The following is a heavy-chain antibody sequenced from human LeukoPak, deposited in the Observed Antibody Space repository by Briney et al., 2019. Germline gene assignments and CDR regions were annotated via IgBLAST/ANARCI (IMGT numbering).Heavy chain of an antibody. CDR3: AREEVSVISDTCCSGLGY. Sequence: ASVKVSCKASGYTFTGFYIHWVRQAPGQGIEWMGWINPNSGSTNYAQKLQGRVTMTRDTSINTAYMELGSLRSDDTAVYYCAREEVSVISDTCCSGLGYWGQGTLITVSS. D-gene: IGHD3-10*01. J-gene: IGHJ4*02. CDR1: GYTFTGFY. CDR2: INPNSGST. V-gene: IGHV1-2*02.